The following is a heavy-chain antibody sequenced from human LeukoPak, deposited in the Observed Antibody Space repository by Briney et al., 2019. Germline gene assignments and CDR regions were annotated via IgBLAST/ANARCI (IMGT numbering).Heavy chain of an antibody. D-gene: IGHD6-13*01. CDR1: GFTVSSNY. CDR3: AFYGIAAAGNY. Sequence: GALRLSCAASGFTVSSNYMSWVRQAPGKGLEWVSAISGSGGSTYYADSVKGRFTISRDNSKNTLYLQMNSLRAEDTAVYYCAFYGIAAAGNYWGQGTLVTVSS. V-gene: IGHV3-23*01. J-gene: IGHJ4*02. CDR2: ISGSGGST.